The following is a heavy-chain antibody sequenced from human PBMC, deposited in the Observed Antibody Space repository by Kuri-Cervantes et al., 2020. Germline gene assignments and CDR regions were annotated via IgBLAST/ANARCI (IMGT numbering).Heavy chain of an antibody. D-gene: IGHD6-19*01. Sequence: SETLSLTCTVSGGSISSYYWSWIRQPPGKGLEWIGYIYYSGSTNYNPSLKSRVTISVDTSKNQFSLKLSSVTAADTAVYYCARDSSGWYDYWGQGTLVTVSS. J-gene: IGHJ4*02. CDR1: GGSISSYY. CDR2: IYYSGST. CDR3: ARDSSGWYDY. V-gene: IGHV4-59*01.